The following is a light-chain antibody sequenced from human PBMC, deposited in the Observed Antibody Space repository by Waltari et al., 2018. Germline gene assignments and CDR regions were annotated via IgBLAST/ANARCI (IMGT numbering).Light chain of an antibody. Sequence: DIQMTQSPSSLSVSVGDRVTLTCRATQSISNCLNWYQQKPGKAPNLLISLASTLQSGVPARFRGSGSGTDFSLTISSLQPEDFATYYCQQSYSTPVTFGQGTKLEIK. V-gene: IGKV1-39*01. CDR3: QQSYSTPVT. CDR2: LAS. CDR1: QSISNC. J-gene: IGKJ2*01.